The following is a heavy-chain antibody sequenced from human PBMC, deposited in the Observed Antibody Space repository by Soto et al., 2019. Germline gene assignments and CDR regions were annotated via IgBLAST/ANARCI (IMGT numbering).Heavy chain of an antibody. Sequence: EVQLVQSGAEVKKPGESLRISCKGSGYSFTSYWISWVRQMPGKGLEWMGRIDPSDSYTNYSPSFQGHVTISADKSISTAYLQWSSLKASDTAMYYCASTVPLRDAPYYFDYWGQGTLVTVSS. D-gene: IGHD4-4*01. V-gene: IGHV5-10-1*03. CDR1: GYSFTSYW. CDR3: ASTVPLRDAPYYFDY. J-gene: IGHJ4*02. CDR2: IDPSDSYT.